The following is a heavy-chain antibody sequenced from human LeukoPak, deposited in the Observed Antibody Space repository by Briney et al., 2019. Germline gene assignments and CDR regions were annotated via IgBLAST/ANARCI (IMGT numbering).Heavy chain of an antibody. CDR1: GYTFTCYY. J-gene: IGHJ4*02. CDR3: ARGQDTVTTFAGY. Sequence: ASVKVSCKASGYTFTCYYMHWVRQAPGQGLEWMGRINPNSGGTNYAQKFQGRVTMTRDTSISTAYMELSRLRSDDTAVYYCARGQDTVTTFAGYWGQGTLVTVSS. D-gene: IGHD4-17*01. V-gene: IGHV1-2*06. CDR2: INPNSGGT.